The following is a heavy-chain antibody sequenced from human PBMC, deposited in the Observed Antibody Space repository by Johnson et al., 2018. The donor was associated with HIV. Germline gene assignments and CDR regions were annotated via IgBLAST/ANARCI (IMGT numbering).Heavy chain of an antibody. Sequence: VQLVESGGGLVQPGGSLRLSCAASGITVGTNYMSWVRQAPGKGLEWVSVIFSVGDVYYADSVKGRFTIPTDNSKNMVYLHMNSLRPEDTAVYYCARDGRDLFTRGSFDVWGQGTVVTVSS. CDR2: IFSVGDV. CDR1: GITVGTNY. CDR3: ARDGRDLFTRGSFDV. D-gene: IGHD3-10*02. J-gene: IGHJ3*01. V-gene: IGHV3-66*02.